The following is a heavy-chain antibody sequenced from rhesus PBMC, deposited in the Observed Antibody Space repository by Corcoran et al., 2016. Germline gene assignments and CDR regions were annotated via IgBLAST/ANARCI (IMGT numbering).Heavy chain of an antibody. V-gene: IGHV4-169*01. CDR1: GGSISSSY. J-gene: IGHJ6*01. D-gene: IGHD1-20*01. Sequence: QLQLQESGPGLVKPSETLSVTCAVSGGSISSSYWSWIRQAPGKGLEWIGYIYGSGSSTNYYPSLKSRVTLSVDTSKNQFSLKLSSVTAADTAVYYCVRRNSRDYGLDSWGQGVVVTVSS. CDR3: VRRNSRDYGLDS. CDR2: IYGSGSST.